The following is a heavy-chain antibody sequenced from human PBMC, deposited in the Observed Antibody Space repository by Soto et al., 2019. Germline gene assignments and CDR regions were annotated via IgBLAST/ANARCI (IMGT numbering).Heavy chain of an antibody. Sequence: PGESLMVSWKGSGYSFTSYWIGWVRQMPGKGLEWMGIIYPGDSDTRYSPSFQGQVTISADKSISTAYLQWSSLKASDTAMYYCARPRGLNGVAATDYWGQGTLVTVSS. CDR2: IYPGDSDT. CDR3: ARPRGLNGVAATDY. V-gene: IGHV5-51*01. CDR1: GYSFTSYW. J-gene: IGHJ4*02. D-gene: IGHD2-15*01.